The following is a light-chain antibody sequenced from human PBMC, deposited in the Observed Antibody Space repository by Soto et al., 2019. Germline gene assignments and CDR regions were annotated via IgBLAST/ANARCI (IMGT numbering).Light chain of an antibody. J-gene: IGLJ1*01. CDR2: KDS. CDR3: QSADSSGTYRGV. Sequence: SYELTQPPSVSVSPGQTARITCSGDALPKQYAYWYQQKPGQAPVLVIYKDSERPSGIPERFSGSSSGTTVTLTISGVQAEDEADYYCQSADSSGTYRGVFGTGTQLTVL. V-gene: IGLV3-25*02. CDR1: ALPKQY.